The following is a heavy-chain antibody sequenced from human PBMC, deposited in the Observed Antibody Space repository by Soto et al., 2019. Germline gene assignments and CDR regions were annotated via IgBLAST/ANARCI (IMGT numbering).Heavy chain of an antibody. D-gene: IGHD4-17*01. CDR2: ISSSSSTI. CDR3: ARDETTVTTLSWFGP. CDR1: GFTFSSYS. J-gene: IGHJ5*02. Sequence: EVQLVESGGGLVQPGGSLRLSCAASGFTFSSYSMNWVRQAPGKGLEWVSYISSSSSTIYYADSVKGRFTISRDNAKNSLYLQMTSLSAEDTAVYYCARDETTVTTLSWFGPWGQGTLVTVSS. V-gene: IGHV3-48*01.